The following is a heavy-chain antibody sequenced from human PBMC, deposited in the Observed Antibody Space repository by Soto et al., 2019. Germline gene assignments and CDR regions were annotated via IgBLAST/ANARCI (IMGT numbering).Heavy chain of an antibody. J-gene: IGHJ4*02. CDR2: IIPIFGTA. V-gene: IGHV1-69*13. D-gene: IGHD3-22*01. CDR3: ARDTATYYYDSSGYGFDY. Sequence: ASVKVSCKASGGTFSSYAISWVRQAPGQGLEWMGGIIPIFGTANYAQKFQGRVTITADESTSTAYMELSSLRSEDTAVYYCARDTATYYYDSSGYGFDYWGQGTLVTVSS. CDR1: GGTFSSYA.